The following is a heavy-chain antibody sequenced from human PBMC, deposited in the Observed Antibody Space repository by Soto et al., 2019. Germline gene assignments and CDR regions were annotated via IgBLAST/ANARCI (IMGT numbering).Heavy chain of an antibody. J-gene: IGHJ4*02. D-gene: IGHD6-6*01. Sequence: QVQLQESGPGLVKPSETLSLTCTVSGGSISSYYWSWIRQPPGKGLEWIGYIYYSGSTNYNPSLKSRVTISVDTSTNQFSLKLSSVTAADTAVYYCAREGRSSSTGGFFDYWGQGTLFTVSS. CDR1: GGSISSYY. CDR2: IYYSGST. V-gene: IGHV4-59*01. CDR3: AREGRSSSTGGFFDY.